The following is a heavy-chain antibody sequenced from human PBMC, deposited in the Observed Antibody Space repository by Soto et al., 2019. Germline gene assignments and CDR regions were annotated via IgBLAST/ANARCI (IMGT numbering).Heavy chain of an antibody. D-gene: IGHD1-26*01. V-gene: IGHV1-69*13. Sequence: ASVKVSCKASGGTFSSYAISWVRQAPGQGLEWMGGIIPIFGTANYAQKFQGRVTITADESTSTAYMELSSLRSEDTAVYYCARDSLGGSYSKVSDAFDIWGQGTMVTVSS. J-gene: IGHJ3*02. CDR3: ARDSLGGSYSKVSDAFDI. CDR1: GGTFSSYA. CDR2: IIPIFGTA.